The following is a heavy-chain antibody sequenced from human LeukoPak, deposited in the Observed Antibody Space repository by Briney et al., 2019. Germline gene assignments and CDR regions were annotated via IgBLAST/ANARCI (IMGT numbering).Heavy chain of an antibody. Sequence: PSETLSLTCAVYGGSFSGYYWSWIRQPPGKGLEWIGEINHSGSTNYNPSLKSRVTISVDTSKNQFSLKLSSVTAADTAVYYCARQRLYGDANYGMDVWGQGTTVTVSS. J-gene: IGHJ6*02. CDR1: GGSFSGYY. V-gene: IGHV4-34*01. CDR2: INHSGST. D-gene: IGHD4-17*01. CDR3: ARQRLYGDANYGMDV.